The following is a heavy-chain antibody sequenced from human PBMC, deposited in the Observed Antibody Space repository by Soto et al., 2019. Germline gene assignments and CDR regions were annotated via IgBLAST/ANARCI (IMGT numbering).Heavy chain of an antibody. D-gene: IGHD3-22*01. CDR3: ATGAPHNYASISYYYFDY. J-gene: IGHJ4*02. CDR1: GGTFTSYA. Sequence: QVQLVQSGAEVRKPGSSVKVSCKASGGTFTSYAISWVRQAPGQGPEWMGGIIPFFNTANYAQKFQGRVTITADESTSTVYMELSSLRSEDTAVYYCATGAPHNYASISYYYFDYWGQGILVTVSS. CDR2: IIPFFNTA. V-gene: IGHV1-69*01.